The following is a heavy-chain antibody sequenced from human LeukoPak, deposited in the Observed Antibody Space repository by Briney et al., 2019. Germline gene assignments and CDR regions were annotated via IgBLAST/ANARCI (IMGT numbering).Heavy chain of an antibody. Sequence: SETLSLTCTVSGGSISSSYWSWIRQPAGKGLEWIGSIYYSGSTYYNPSLKSRVTISVDTSKNQFSLELSSVTAADTAVYYCARQVVLRFLEWFDYFDYWGQGTLVTVSS. CDR2: IYYSGST. CDR1: GGSISSSY. D-gene: IGHD3-3*01. J-gene: IGHJ4*02. V-gene: IGHV4-59*05. CDR3: ARQVVLRFLEWFDYFDY.